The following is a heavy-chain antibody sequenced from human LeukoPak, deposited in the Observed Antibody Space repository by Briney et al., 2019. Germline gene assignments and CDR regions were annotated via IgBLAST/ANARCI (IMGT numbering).Heavy chain of an antibody. D-gene: IGHD3-22*01. CDR1: GFAFNTFA. CDR3: ARDQSPHYYDSSGYGAFNL. V-gene: IGHV3-23*01. Sequence: SGGSRRLSCVPSGFAFNTFAMNWVRQAPGKGLGWVSGISASGSRTYYGKSVKGRFTISRDNSKNTLFLQMNNLRGDDTARYFCARDQSPHYYDSSGYGAFNLWGQGTMVTVSS. J-gene: IGHJ3*01. CDR2: ISASGSRT.